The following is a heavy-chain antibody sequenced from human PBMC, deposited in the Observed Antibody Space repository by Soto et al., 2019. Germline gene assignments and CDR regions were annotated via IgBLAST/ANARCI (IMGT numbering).Heavy chain of an antibody. Sequence: GGSPRLSCTASGFTFGDYAMSWFRQAPGKGLEWVGFIRSKAYGGTTECAASVKGRFTISRDDSKSIAYLQMNSLKTEDTAVYYCTPEYYYDSSGRDAFDIWGQGTMVTVSS. CDR1: GFTFGDYA. J-gene: IGHJ3*02. CDR3: TPEYYYDSSGRDAFDI. CDR2: IRSKAYGGTT. V-gene: IGHV3-49*03. D-gene: IGHD3-22*01.